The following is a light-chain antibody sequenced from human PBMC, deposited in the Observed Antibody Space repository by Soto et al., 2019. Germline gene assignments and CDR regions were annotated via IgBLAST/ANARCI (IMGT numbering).Light chain of an antibody. CDR1: QSISSY. CDR3: QQSYSTSRG. CDR2: AAS. J-gene: IGKJ1*01. Sequence: DIQMTQSPSSLSASVGDRVTITCRASQSISSYLNWYQQKPGKAPKLLIYAASSLQSGVPSRFSGSGSGTHFTLTISSLQPEDFATYYCQQSYSTSRGFGQGTKVEIK. V-gene: IGKV1-39*01.